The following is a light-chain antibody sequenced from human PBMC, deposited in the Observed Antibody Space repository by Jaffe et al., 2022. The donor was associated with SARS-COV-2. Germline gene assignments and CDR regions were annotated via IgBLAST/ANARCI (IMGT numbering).Light chain of an antibody. CDR2: YDS. CDR1: NIGSKS. J-gene: IGLJ2*01. Sequence: SYVLTQPPSVSVAPGKTARIACGGNNIGSKSVHWYQQKPGQAPVLLIYYDSDRPSGIPERFSGSNSGNTATLTISRVEAGDEADFYCQVWDSSSDHPVVFGGGTKLTVL. V-gene: IGLV3-21*04. CDR3: QVWDSSSDHPVV.